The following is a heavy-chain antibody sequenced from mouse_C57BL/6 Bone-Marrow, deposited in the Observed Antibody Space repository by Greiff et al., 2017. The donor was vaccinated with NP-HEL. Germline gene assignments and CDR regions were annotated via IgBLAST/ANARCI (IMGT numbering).Heavy chain of an antibody. V-gene: IGHV5-15*01. CDR3: ARRVADSYAMDY. J-gene: IGHJ4*01. CDR1: GFTFSDYG. CDR2: ISNLAYSI. Sequence: EVQLVESGGGLVQPGGSLKLSCAASGFTFSDYGMAWVRQAPRQGPEWVAFISNLAYSIYYADTVTGRFTISRENAKNTLYLEMSSLRSEDTAVYYCARRVADSYAMDYWGQGTSVTVSS.